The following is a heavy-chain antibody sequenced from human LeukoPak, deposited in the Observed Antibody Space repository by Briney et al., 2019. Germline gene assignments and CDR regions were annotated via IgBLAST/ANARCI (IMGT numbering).Heavy chain of an antibody. CDR3: AREPYDSSGYGDY. V-gene: IGHV1-18*01. CDR2: ISAYNGNT. CDR1: GYTFTSYG. D-gene: IGHD3-22*01. Sequence: ASVKVSCKASGYTFTSYGISWVRQAPGQGLEWMGWISAYNGNTNYAQKLQGRVTMTTDTSTSTAYTELRSLRSDDTAVYYCAREPYDSSGYGDYWGQGTLVTVSS. J-gene: IGHJ4*02.